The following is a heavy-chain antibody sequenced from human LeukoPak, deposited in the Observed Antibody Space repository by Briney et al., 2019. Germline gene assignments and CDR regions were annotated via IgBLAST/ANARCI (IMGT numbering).Heavy chain of an antibody. V-gene: IGHV1-18*01. CDR1: GYTFTSYG. Sequence: ASVKVSCKASGYTFTSYGISWVRQAPGQGLEWMGWSSAYNGNTNYAQKLHGKVTITTDTSTSTAYMELRSLRSDDTAVYYCAKTLPGLYYGMDVWGQGTTVTVSS. J-gene: IGHJ6*02. CDR3: AKTLPGLYYGMDV. CDR2: SSAYNGNT.